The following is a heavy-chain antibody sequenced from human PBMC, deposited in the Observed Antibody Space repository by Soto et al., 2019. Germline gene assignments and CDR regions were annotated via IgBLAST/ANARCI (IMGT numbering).Heavy chain of an antibody. Sequence: PGGSLRLSCAASGFTFSHAWMTWVRQAPGKGLEWVGRIKSKGDGGTTDYAAPVKGRFTISREDSKNTLYLQMNSLKTDDTAVYYCTWIDSPGDYYYYMDVWGKGTTVTVSS. CDR2: IKSKGDGGTT. V-gene: IGHV3-15*01. D-gene: IGHD2-2*03. CDR1: GFTFSHAW. J-gene: IGHJ6*03. CDR3: TWIDSPGDYYYYMDV.